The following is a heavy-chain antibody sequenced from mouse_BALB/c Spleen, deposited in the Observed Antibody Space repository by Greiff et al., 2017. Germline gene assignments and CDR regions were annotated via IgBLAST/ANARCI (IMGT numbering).Heavy chain of an antibody. Sequence: EVQRVESGGGLVKPGGSLKLSCAASGFTFSDYYMYWVRQTPEKRLEWVATISDGGSYTYYPDSVKGRFTISRDNAKNNLYLQMSSLKSEDTAMYYCARAGRGAMDYWGQGTSVTVSS. J-gene: IGHJ4*01. CDR1: GFTFSDYY. CDR2: ISDGGSYT. V-gene: IGHV5-4*02. CDR3: ARAGRGAMDY. D-gene: IGHD3-3*01.